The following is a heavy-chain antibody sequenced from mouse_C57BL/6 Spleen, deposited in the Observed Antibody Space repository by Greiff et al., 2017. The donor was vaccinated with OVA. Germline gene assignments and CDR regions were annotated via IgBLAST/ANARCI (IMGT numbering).Heavy chain of an antibody. V-gene: IGHV5-17*01. CDR1: GFTFSDYG. CDR2: ISSGSSTI. Sequence: EVKLMESGGGLVKPGGSLKLSCAASGFTFSDYGMHWVRQAPEKGLEWVAYISSGSSTIYYAETVKGRFTISRDNAKNTLFLQMTSLRSEDTAMYYCARKVGYDGYFYAMDYWGQGTSVTVSS. J-gene: IGHJ4*01. D-gene: IGHD2-3*01. CDR3: ARKVGYDGYFYAMDY.